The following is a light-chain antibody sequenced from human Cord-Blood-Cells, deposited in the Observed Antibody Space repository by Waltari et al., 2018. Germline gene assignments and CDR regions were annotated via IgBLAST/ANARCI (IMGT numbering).Light chain of an antibody. J-gene: IGKJ1*01. CDR3: QQRSNWPWT. V-gene: IGKV3-11*01. CDR1: QSVSSY. CDR2: DAS. Sequence: EIVLTQSPATLSLSPGERATLSCRASQSVSSYLAWYQQKPGQAPRLLIYDASSRATCIPARFSGSGSWTEFTLTSSSREPEGVAVYYCQQRSNWPWTFGQGTKVEIK.